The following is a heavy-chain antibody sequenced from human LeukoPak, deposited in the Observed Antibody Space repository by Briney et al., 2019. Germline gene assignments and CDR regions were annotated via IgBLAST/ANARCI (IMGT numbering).Heavy chain of an antibody. CDR2: ISSGGDIM. V-gene: IGHV3-11*01. CDR3: ATNLIGAGEYFQQ. D-gene: IGHD2/OR15-2a*01. CDR1: GLRFSDYY. J-gene: IGHJ1*01. Sequence: NPGGSLRLSCAASGLRFSDYYVSWLRQAPGKGLQWVSYISSGGDIMHYADSVKGLFTSSRDNAKNSGYLEMNSLGAEDTAVYYCATNLIGAGEYFQQWGQGTLVTVSS.